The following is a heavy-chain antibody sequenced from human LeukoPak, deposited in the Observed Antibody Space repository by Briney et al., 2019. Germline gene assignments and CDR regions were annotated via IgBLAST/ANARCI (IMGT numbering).Heavy chain of an antibody. CDR3: ARHPPTYYYDSSGYSDY. J-gene: IGHJ4*02. D-gene: IGHD3-22*01. V-gene: IGHV4-34*01. CDR1: GGSFSGYY. Sequence: SETLSLSCAVYGGSFSGYYWSWIRQPPGKGLEWIGEINHSGSTNYNPSLKSRVTISVDTSKNQFSLKLSSLTAADTAVYYCARHPPTYYYDSSGYSDYWGQGTLVTVSS. CDR2: INHSGST.